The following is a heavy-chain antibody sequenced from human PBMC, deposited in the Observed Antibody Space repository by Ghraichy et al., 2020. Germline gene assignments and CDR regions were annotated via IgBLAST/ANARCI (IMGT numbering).Heavy chain of an antibody. Sequence: GSLSLTCTVSGGSISSFYWSWIRQPAGKGLEWLGRIYTSGSTSYNPSLKSRVTMSVDTSKNQFSLRLSSVTAADTAVYYCARTYCGDDCYPPSYYYYGMDVWGQGTTVTVSS. CDR3: ARTYCGDDCYPPSYYYYGMDV. CDR1: GGSISSFY. CDR2: IYTSGST. J-gene: IGHJ6*02. V-gene: IGHV4-4*07. D-gene: IGHD2-21*02.